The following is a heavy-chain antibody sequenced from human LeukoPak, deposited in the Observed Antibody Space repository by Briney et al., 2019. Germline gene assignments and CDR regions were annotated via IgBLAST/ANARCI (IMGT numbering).Heavy chain of an antibody. V-gene: IGHV3-48*02. CDR1: GFTFSSYT. CDR3: ARVSPTVGTIFGSGYYYGMDV. Sequence: PGGSLRLSCAASGFTFSSYTMHWVRQAPGKGLEWVSYISSSSSTIYYADSVKGRFTISRDNAKNSLYLQMNSLRDEDTAVYYCARVSPTVGTIFGSGYYYGMDVWGQGTTVTVSS. CDR2: ISSSSSTI. J-gene: IGHJ6*02. D-gene: IGHD3-9*01.